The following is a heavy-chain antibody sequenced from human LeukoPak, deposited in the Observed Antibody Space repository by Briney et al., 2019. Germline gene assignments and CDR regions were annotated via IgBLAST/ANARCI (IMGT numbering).Heavy chain of an antibody. Sequence: SETLSLTCTVSGGSISSGSYYWSWIRQPAGKGLEWIGRIYTSGSTNYNPSLKSRVTISVDTSKNQFSLKLSSVTAADTAVYYCAGDAPDYYDSSGLLGIDYWGQGTLVTVSS. CDR3: AGDAPDYYDSSGLLGIDY. V-gene: IGHV4-61*02. CDR1: GGSISSGSYY. CDR2: IYTSGST. D-gene: IGHD3-22*01. J-gene: IGHJ4*02.